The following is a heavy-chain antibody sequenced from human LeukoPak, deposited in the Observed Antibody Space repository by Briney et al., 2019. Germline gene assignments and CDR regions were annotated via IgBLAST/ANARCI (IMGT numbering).Heavy chain of an antibody. CDR2: IYYSGTT. J-gene: IGHJ3*02. V-gene: IGHV4-39*01. CDR1: DGSITSSLYY. Sequence: SETLSLTCSVSDGSITSSLYYWGWIRQPPGKELEWIGSIYYSGTTYYNPSLKSRVTISVDTSKKQFSLKLSSVTAADTAVYYCARTFYYSSGSQPRGGDAFDTWGHGTMVTVSS. D-gene: IGHD3-10*01. CDR3: ARTFYYSSGSQPRGGDAFDT.